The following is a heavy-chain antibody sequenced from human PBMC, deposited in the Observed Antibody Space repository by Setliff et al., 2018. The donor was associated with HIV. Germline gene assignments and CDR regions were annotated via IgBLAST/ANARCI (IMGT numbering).Heavy chain of an antibody. D-gene: IGHD3-10*01. CDR1: GGSISSYY. CDR2: IYSSGST. V-gene: IGHV4-4*09. CDR3: ARAYFGSGIYY. J-gene: IGHJ4*02. Sequence: KSSETLSLTCTVSGGSISSYYWSWIRQPPGKGLERLGHIYSSGSTNYNPSLKSRVTISVDTSKNQFSLKLYSVTAADTAVYYCARAYFGSGIYYWGQGTLVTVPQ.